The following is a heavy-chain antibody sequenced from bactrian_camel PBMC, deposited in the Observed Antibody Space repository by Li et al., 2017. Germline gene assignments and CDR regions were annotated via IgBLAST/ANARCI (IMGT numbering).Heavy chain of an antibody. CDR1: GDVGTTC. J-gene: IGHJ4*01. CDR3: VRSLTTDEGY. Sequence: HVQLVESGGGSVQAGGSLRLSCSISGDVGTTCVAWFRQAPGKEREGVASINFNNGRTHYGDSVKAEGRFTISRDNTKNTVYLQMNGLKSDDTALYFCVRSLTTDEGYWGQGTQV. CDR2: INFNNGRT. D-gene: IGHD5*01. V-gene: IGHV3S54*01.